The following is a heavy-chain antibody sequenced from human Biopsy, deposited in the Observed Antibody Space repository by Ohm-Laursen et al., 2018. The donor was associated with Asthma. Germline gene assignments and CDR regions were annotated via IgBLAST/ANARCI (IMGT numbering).Heavy chain of an antibody. CDR3: ARGQKSAGDRWFDP. D-gene: IGHD6-13*01. CDR1: GYTFIGCH. J-gene: IGHJ5*02. V-gene: IGHV1-2*06. Sequence: SVKVSCKASGYTFIGCHIHWMRQAPGQGLEWMGRINPNSGGTDYAQKFQGRVTMTRDTSISTAYMEVSRLRSDDTAVYYCARGQKSAGDRWFDPWGQGTLVTVSS. CDR2: INPNSGGT.